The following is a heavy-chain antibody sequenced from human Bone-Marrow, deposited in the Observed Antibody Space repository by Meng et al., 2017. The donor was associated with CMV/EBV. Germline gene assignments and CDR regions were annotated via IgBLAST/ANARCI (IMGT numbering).Heavy chain of an antibody. J-gene: IGHJ4*02. CDR3: ARGKNSGVYRYSFDY. CDR2: ISDRT. Sequence: GESLKISCAPSGFTFSSHAMSWVRQAPGKGLEWVSGISDRTYYADSVRGRFTISRDNSKNTLYLQMNSLRAEDTAVYYCARGKNSGVYRYSFDYWGQGTLVTVSS. D-gene: IGHD1-26*01. CDR1: GFTFSSHA. V-gene: IGHV3-23*01.